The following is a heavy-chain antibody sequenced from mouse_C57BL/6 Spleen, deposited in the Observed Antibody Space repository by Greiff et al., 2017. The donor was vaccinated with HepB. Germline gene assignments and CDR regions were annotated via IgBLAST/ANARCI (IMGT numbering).Heavy chain of an antibody. Sequence: EVKVVESGAGLVKPGGSLKLSCAASGFTFSSYAMSWVRQTPEKRLEWVAYISSGGDYIYYADTVKGRFTISRDNARNTLYLQMSSLKSEDTAMYYCTRDLYYSNHEAWFAYWGQGTLVTVSA. CDR2: ISSGGDYI. J-gene: IGHJ3*01. D-gene: IGHD2-5*01. CDR3: TRDLYYSNHEAWFAY. CDR1: GFTFSSYA. V-gene: IGHV5-9-1*02.